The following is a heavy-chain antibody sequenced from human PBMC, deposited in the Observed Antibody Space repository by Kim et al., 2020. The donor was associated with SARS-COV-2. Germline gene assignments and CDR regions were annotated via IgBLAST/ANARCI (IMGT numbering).Heavy chain of an antibody. Sequence: SETLSLTCTVSGGSISSYYWSWIRQPPGKGLEWIGYIYYSGSTNYNPSLKSRVTISVDTSKNQFSLKLSSVTAADTAVYYCARGITMVRGVIFNYYYYGMDVWGQGTMVTVSS. CDR2: IYYSGST. D-gene: IGHD3-10*01. CDR3: ARGITMVRGVIFNYYYYGMDV. CDR1: GGSISSYY. V-gene: IGHV4-59*01. J-gene: IGHJ6*02.